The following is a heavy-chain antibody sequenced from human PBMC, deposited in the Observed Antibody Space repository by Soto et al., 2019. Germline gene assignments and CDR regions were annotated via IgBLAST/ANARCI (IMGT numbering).Heavy chain of an antibody. CDR2: ISPYNGNT. J-gene: IGHJ5*02. D-gene: IGHD1-7*01. CDR1: GYTFTSYG. CDR3: VRDRGYNWNCGWFAP. V-gene: IGHV1-18*01. Sequence: QVQLVQSGAEVKKPGASVKVSCKASGYTFTSYGISWVRQAPGQGLEWMGRISPYNGNTNYAQKLRGRATMTTDTTTSTAFMELRSRRSDDAAVYYCVRDRGYNWNCGWFAPWGQGTVVTVSS.